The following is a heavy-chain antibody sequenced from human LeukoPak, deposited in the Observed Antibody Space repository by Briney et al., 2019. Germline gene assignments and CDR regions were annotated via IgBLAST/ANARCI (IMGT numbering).Heavy chain of an antibody. J-gene: IGHJ6*02. CDR2: ISSSSSYI. V-gene: IGHV3-21*01. CDR3: ARDHRLVRGYYGMDV. D-gene: IGHD3-10*01. Sequence: PGGSLRLSCAASGFTFSSYSMNWVRQAPGKGLEWVSSISSSSSYIYYADSVKGRFTISRDNAKNSLYLQMNSLRAEDTAVYYCARDHRLVRGYYGMDVWGQGTTVTVSS. CDR1: GFTFSSYS.